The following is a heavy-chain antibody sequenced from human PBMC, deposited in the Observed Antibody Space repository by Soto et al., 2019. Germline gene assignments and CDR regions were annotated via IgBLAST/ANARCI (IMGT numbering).Heavy chain of an antibody. CDR2: ITDSGTGT. CDR3: AKGLINGRWYAAD. V-gene: IGHV3-23*01. Sequence: GGSLRLSCGASGFTFSSCVMSWVRQAPGKGLEWVSCITDSGTGTYYADSVKGRFTISRDNSKNTMYLQMNNLRAEDTGVYYWAKGLINGRWYAADWGQGTLVTVPS. J-gene: IGHJ4*02. D-gene: IGHD6-13*01. CDR1: GFTFSSCV.